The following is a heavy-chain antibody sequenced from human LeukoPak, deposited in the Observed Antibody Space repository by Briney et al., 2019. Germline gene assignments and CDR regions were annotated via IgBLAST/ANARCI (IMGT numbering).Heavy chain of an antibody. CDR2: IYHSGST. J-gene: IGHJ5*02. CDR1: GGPISCGGYY. V-gene: IGHV4-30-2*01. D-gene: IGHD3-10*01. CDR3: ARVSISMVRGVIIRYDWFDP. Sequence: KPSQTLSLTCTVSGGPISCGGYYWSWIRQQPGKGLEWIGYIYHSGSTYYNPYVKSRVTISVDRSKSQFSLKLSSVTAADTAVYYCARVSISMVRGVIIRYDWFDPWGQGTLVTVSS.